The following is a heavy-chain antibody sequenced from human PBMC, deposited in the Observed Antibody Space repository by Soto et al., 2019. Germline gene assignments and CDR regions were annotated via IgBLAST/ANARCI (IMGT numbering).Heavy chain of an antibody. CDR1: GFTFRDYA. J-gene: IGHJ4*02. CDR3: AKVDSAWLRPSDY. Sequence: VGSLRLSCEASGFTFRDYAISWVRQAPGKGLEWVSGISGGSGNTYYADSVKGRFTISRDNSKNTLYLQMNSLRVEDTALYYCAKVDSAWLRPSDYWGQGTLVTVSS. CDR2: ISGGSGNT. V-gene: IGHV3-23*01. D-gene: IGHD6-19*01.